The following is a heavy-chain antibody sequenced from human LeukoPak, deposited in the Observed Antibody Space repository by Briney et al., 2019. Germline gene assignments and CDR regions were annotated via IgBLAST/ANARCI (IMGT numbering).Heavy chain of an antibody. Sequence: ASVKVSCKASGYTFTGYYMHWVRQAPGQGLEWMGRINPNSGGTNYAQKFQGRVTMTRDTSISTAYMELSRLRSDDTAVYYCARDPPPEISGYHHPADYWGQGTLVTVSS. V-gene: IGHV1-2*06. D-gene: IGHD3-22*01. J-gene: IGHJ4*02. CDR1: GYTFTGYY. CDR3: ARDPPPEISGYHHPADY. CDR2: INPNSGGT.